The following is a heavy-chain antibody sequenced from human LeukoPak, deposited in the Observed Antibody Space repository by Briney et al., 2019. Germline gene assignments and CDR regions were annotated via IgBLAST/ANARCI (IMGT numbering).Heavy chain of an antibody. D-gene: IGHD1-26*01. CDR3: ARDSGNYYYYYMDV. V-gene: IGHV4-4*07. J-gene: IGHJ6*03. Sequence: SETLSLTCTVSGGSIGSYYWSWIRQPAGKGLEWIGRIYTSGSTNYNPSLKSRVTMSVDTSKNQLSLKLSSVTAADTVVYYCARDSGNYYYYYMDVWGKGTTVTVSS. CDR1: GGSIGSYY. CDR2: IYTSGST.